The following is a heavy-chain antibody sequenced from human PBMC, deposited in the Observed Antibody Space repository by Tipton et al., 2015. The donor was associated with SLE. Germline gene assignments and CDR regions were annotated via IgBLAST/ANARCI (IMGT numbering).Heavy chain of an antibody. CDR3: ASQGGIVSY. Sequence: GLVKPSETLSLTCTVSGGSISSHYWSWIRQPPGKGLEWIGYIYYSGSTNYNPSLKSRVTISVDTSKNQFSLKLSSVTAADTAVYYCASQGGIVSYWGRGTLVTVSS. CDR1: GGSISSHY. J-gene: IGHJ4*02. D-gene: IGHD1-26*01. V-gene: IGHV4-59*11. CDR2: IYYSGST.